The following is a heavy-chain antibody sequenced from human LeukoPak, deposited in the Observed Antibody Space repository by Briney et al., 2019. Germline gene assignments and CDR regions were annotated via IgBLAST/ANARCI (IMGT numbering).Heavy chain of an antibody. D-gene: IGHD3-10*01. CDR3: AKSPHSPAGSWFYFDY. V-gene: IGHV3-30*18. J-gene: IGHJ4*02. CDR1: GFTFSSYG. CDR2: ISYDGSNK. Sequence: GRSLRLSCAASGFTFSSYGMHWVRQAPGKGLEWVAVISYDGSNKYYADSVKGRFTISRDNSKNTLYLQMNSLRAEDTAAYYCAKSPHSPAGSWFYFDYWGQGTLVTVSS.